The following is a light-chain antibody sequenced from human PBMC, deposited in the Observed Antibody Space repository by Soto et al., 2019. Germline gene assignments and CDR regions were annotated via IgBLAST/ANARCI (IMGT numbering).Light chain of an antibody. CDR1: SSDVGGYNY. Sequence: QSVLTQPASVSGSPGQSITISCTGTSSDVGGYNYVSWYQQHPGKAPKLLIYSTSQRSSGVPGRFSGSKSGASASLSISGLQSEDEADYYCAAWDDRLDVYVFGTGTKLTVL. CDR3: AAWDDRLDVYV. V-gene: IGLV2-14*01. J-gene: IGLJ1*01. CDR2: STS.